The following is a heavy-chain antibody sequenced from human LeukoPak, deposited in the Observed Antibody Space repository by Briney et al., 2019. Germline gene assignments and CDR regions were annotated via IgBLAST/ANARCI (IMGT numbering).Heavy chain of an antibody. D-gene: IGHD2-15*01. J-gene: IGHJ4*02. CDR1: GFTFSSYW. CDR2: INSDGSST. CDR3: VAGGHYYFDY. Sequence: PGGSLRLSCAASGFTFSSYWMHWVRQAPGKGLAWVSRINSDGSSTSYADSVKGRFTISRDNAKNTLYLQMNSLRAEDTAVYYCVAGGHYYFDYWGQGTLVTVSS. V-gene: IGHV3-74*01.